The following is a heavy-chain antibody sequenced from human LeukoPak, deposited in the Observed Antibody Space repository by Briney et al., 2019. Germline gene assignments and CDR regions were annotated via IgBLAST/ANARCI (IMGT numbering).Heavy chain of an antibody. CDR2: IRYDGSNK. Sequence: PGGSLRLSCAASGFTFSSYAMHWVRQAPGKGLEWVAFIRYDGSNKYYADSVKGRFTISRDNSKNTLYLQMNSLRAEDTAVYYCARDLSSRGYNWFDPWGQGTLVTVSS. CDR3: ARDLSSRGYNWFDP. V-gene: IGHV3-30*02. D-gene: IGHD3-22*01. CDR1: GFTFSSYA. J-gene: IGHJ5*02.